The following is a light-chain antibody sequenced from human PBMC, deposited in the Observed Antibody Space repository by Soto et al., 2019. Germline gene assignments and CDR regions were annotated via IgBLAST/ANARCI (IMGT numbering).Light chain of an antibody. Sequence: QSALTQPDSVSGSPGQSITISCTGTSSDVGAYTSVSWYQQHPGKAPKLIIYEVSNRPPGVSTRFSGSKSASTASLTISGLQAEDEAHYYCSSYTSDNRDYVFGTGTKVTVL. CDR2: EVS. J-gene: IGLJ1*01. V-gene: IGLV2-14*01. CDR3: SSYTSDNRDYV. CDR1: SSDVGAYTS.